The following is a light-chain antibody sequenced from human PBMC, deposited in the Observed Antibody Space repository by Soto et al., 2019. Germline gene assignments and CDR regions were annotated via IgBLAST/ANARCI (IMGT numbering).Light chain of an antibody. Sequence: EIVLTQSPGTLSLSPGERATLSCRASQSVSSSYLAWYLQKPGQAPRLLIYGASSRATGIPDRFSGSGSGTDFTLTISRLEPEDFAVYYCHQYDSSPLTFGGGTKVEIK. CDR3: HQYDSSPLT. J-gene: IGKJ4*01. V-gene: IGKV3-20*01. CDR2: GAS. CDR1: QSVSSSY.